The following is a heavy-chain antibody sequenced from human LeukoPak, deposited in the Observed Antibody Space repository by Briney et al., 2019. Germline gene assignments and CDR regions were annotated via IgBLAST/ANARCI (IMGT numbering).Heavy chain of an antibody. D-gene: IGHD5/OR15-5a*01. V-gene: IGHV3-33*01. CDR2: IWYDGSNK. CDR3: AREVGSTIRPPFDY. Sequence: GGSLRPSCAASGFTFSSYGMHWVRQAPGKGLEWVAVIWYDGSNKYYADSVKGRFTISRDNSKNTLYLQMNSLRAEDTAVYYCAREVGSTIRPPFDYWGQGTLVTVSS. J-gene: IGHJ4*02. CDR1: GFTFSSYG.